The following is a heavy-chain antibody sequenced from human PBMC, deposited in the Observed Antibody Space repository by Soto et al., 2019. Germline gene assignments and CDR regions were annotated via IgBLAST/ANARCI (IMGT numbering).Heavy chain of an antibody. CDR3: ARGFRQQLVGSGAFDI. CDR1: GGSISSYY. Sequence: QVQLQESGPGLVKPSETLSLTCTVSGGSISSYYWSWIRQPPGKGLEWIGYIYYSGSTNYNPSLKSRVTISVDTSKNQFSLKLSSVTAADTAVYYCARGFRQQLVGSGAFDIWGQGTMVTVSS. D-gene: IGHD6-13*01. CDR2: IYYSGST. V-gene: IGHV4-59*01. J-gene: IGHJ3*02.